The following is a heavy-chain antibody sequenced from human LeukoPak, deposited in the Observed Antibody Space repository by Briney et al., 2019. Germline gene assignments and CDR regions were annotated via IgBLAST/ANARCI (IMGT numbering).Heavy chain of an antibody. CDR3: ARGTYSSSDYFDY. J-gene: IGHJ4*02. CDR1: GGSFSGYY. D-gene: IGHD6-6*01. V-gene: IGHV4-59*10. Sequence: SETLSLTCAVYGGSFSGYYWSWIRQPAGKGLEWIGRIYTSGSTNYNPSLKSRVTMSVDTSKNQFSLKLSSVTAADTAVYYCARGTYSSSDYFDYWGQGTLVTVSS. CDR2: IYTSGST.